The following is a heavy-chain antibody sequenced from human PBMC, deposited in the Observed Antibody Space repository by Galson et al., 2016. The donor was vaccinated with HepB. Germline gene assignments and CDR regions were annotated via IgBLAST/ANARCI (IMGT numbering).Heavy chain of an antibody. J-gene: IGHJ4*02. Sequence: LSLTCAVSGASISNNYWWSWVRQSPEKGLEWIGEIYQTGTANYNPSFTSRATISVDTSKNQISLRLDSVTAADTAVYYCARGTLGTTATMAFDYWGQGTLVSVSS. D-gene: IGHD1-26*01. CDR1: GASISNNYW. V-gene: IGHV4-4*02. CDR3: ARGTLGTTATMAFDY. CDR2: IYQTGTA.